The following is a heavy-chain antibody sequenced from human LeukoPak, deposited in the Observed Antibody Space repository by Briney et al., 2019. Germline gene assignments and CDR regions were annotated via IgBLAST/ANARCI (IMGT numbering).Heavy chain of an antibody. D-gene: IGHD3-10*01. V-gene: IGHV4-31*03. CDR2: IYYSGST. J-gene: IGHJ6*02. Sequence: SETLPLTCTVSGGSISSGGYYWSWIRQHPGKGLEWIGYIYYSGSTYYNPSLKSRVTISVDTSKNQFSLKLSSVTAADTAVYYCAREHDYYGSETYGMDVWGQGTTVTVSS. CDR3: AREHDYYGSETYGMDV. CDR1: GGSISSGGYY.